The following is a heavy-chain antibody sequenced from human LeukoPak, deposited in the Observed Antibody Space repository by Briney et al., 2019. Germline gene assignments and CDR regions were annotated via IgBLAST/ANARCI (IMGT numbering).Heavy chain of an antibody. Sequence: ETLSLTCTVSGDSISTTSYFWGWIRQSPGKGLEWVSAISGSGGSTYYADSVKGRFTISRDNSKNTLYLQMNSLRAEDTAVYYCAKDTVVVVAATLSFDYWGQGTLVTVSS. CDR2: ISGSGGST. CDR3: AKDTVVVVAATLSFDY. V-gene: IGHV3-23*01. CDR1: GDSISTTSYF. J-gene: IGHJ4*02. D-gene: IGHD2-15*01.